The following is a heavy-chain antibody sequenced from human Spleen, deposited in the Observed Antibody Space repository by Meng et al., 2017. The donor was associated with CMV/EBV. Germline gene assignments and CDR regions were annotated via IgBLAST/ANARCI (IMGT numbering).Heavy chain of an antibody. CDR2: INPKSGGT. J-gene: IGHJ4*02. Sequence: LTDYEIPWVRQAHGQGLEWMGWINPKSGGTSYAQSVQGRVTVNRDASINTVYMEVSRLRSDDTALYYCARDPYYGSGSYLYFENWGQGTLVTVSS. CDR1: LTDYE. CDR3: ARDPYYGSGSYLYFEN. V-gene: IGHV1-2*02. D-gene: IGHD3-10*01.